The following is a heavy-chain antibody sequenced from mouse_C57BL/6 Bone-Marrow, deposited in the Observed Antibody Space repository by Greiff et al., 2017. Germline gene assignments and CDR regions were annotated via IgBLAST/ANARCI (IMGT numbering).Heavy chain of an antibody. J-gene: IGHJ2*01. V-gene: IGHV1-80*01. CDR3: ARLLRYDFDY. Sequence: VQLQQSGAELVKPGASVKLSCKASGYAFSSYWLNWVQQTPGKGLEWIGQIYPGDGDTNYNGKFKGKATLTADKSSSPAYMQHSSLTSEESAVYVCARLLRYDFDYWGQGTTLTVSS. CDR2: IYPGDGDT. CDR1: GYAFSSYW. D-gene: IGHD1-1*01.